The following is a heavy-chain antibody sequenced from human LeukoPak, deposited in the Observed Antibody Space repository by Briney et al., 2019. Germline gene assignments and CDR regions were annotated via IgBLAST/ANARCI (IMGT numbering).Heavy chain of an antibody. J-gene: IGHJ5*02. CDR2: INHSGST. D-gene: IGHD3-9*01. CDR1: GGSFGGYY. CDR3: ATSGYYDILTGYWP. Sequence: SETLSLTCAVYGGSFGGYYWSWIRQPPGKGLEWIGEINHSGSTNYNPSLKSRVTISVDTSKNQFSLKLSSVTAADTAVYYCATSGYYDILTGYWPWGQGTLVTVSS. V-gene: IGHV4-34*01.